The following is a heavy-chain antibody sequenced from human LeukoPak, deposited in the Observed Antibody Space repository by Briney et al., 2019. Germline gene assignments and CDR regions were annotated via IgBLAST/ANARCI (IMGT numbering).Heavy chain of an antibody. CDR1: GFTVSSNY. Sequence: PGGSLRLSCAAPGFTVSSNYMSWVRQAPGKGLEWVSVIYSGGSTYYADSVKGRFTISRDNSKNTLYLQINTLRAEDTAIYYCAKDCGWLHFCSWGQGTLVTVSS. CDR3: AKDCGWLHFCS. D-gene: IGHD5-24*01. CDR2: IYSGGST. J-gene: IGHJ5*02. V-gene: IGHV3-66*01.